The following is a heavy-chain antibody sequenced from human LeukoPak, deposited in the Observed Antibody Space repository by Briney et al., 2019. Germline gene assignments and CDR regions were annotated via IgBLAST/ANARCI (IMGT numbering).Heavy chain of an antibody. D-gene: IGHD4-17*01. V-gene: IGHV3-30-3*01. CDR1: GFTFNSYT. CDR2: ISFDGTNK. CDR3: ARGGPKTVTTSWYFDL. J-gene: IGHJ2*01. Sequence: GSLRLSCTASGFTFNSYTMHWVRQAPGKGLEWVTVISFDGTNKYFADSVKGRFTLSRDNSKNTLYLQMNRLRAEDTAVYSCARGGPKTVTTSWYFDLWGRGTLVTVSS.